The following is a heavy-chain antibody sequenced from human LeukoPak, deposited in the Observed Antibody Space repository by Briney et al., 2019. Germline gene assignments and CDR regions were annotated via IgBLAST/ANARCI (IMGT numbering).Heavy chain of an antibody. CDR1: GGSISSYY. Sequence: PSETLSLTCTVSGGSISSYYWSWIRQPPGKGLEWIGYIYYSGSTNYNPSLKSRVTISVDTSKNQFSLKLSSVTAADTAVYFCARDIDGSGIYGMDVWGQGTTVTVSS. J-gene: IGHJ6*02. D-gene: IGHD3-10*01. CDR2: IYYSGST. CDR3: ARDIDGSGIYGMDV. V-gene: IGHV4-59*12.